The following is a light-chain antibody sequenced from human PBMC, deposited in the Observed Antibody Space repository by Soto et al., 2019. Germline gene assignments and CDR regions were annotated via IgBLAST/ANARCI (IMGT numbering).Light chain of an antibody. CDR3: SSYTSSSTFYV. Sequence: QSALTQPASVSGSPGQSITISCTGTTSDVGRYKFVSWYQQHPGKAPKLMIYEVSNRPSGVSNRFSGSKSGNTASLTISGLQAEDEADYYCSSYTSSSTFYVFGTGTKVTVL. V-gene: IGLV2-14*01. J-gene: IGLJ1*01. CDR2: EVS. CDR1: TSDVGRYKF.